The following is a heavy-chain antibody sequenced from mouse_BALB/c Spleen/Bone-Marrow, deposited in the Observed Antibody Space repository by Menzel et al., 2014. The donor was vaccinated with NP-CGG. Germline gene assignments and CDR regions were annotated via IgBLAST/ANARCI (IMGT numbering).Heavy chain of an antibody. CDR3: APYYYGSSSFAY. J-gene: IGHJ3*01. V-gene: IGHV14-3*02. CDR1: GFNIKDTY. D-gene: IGHD1-1*01. CDR2: IDPANGNT. Sequence: VQLQQPGAELVKPGASVKLSCTASGFNIKDTYMHWAKQRPEQGLEWIGRIDPANGNTKYDPKFQGKATITADTSSNTAYLQLSSLTSEDTAVYYCAPYYYGSSSFAYWGQGTLVTVSA.